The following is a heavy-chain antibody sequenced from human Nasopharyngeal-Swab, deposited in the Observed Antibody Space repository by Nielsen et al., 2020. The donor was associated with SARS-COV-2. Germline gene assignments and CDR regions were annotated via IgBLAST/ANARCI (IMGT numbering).Heavy chain of an antibody. J-gene: IGHJ4*02. CDR1: GGSISSYY. V-gene: IGHV4-4*07. CDR3: ARGPDNSGFYAFPF. Sequence: SETLSLTCTVSGGSISSYYWSWIRQPAGKGLEWIGRIYTSGNTNYSPSLKSRVTMSVDTSKNQFSLKLTSVTAADTAVYYCARGPDNSGFYAFPFWGQGILVTVSS. CDR2: IYTSGNT. D-gene: IGHD6-19*01.